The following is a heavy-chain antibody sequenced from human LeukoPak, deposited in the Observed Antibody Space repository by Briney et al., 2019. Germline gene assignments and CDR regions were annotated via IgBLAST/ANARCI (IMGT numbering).Heavy chain of an antibody. CDR2: INPNSGGT. CDR1: GYTFTGYY. V-gene: IGHV1-2*02. D-gene: IGHD4-17*01. CDR3: ARGGEVTTGRYYYYYYYMDV. Sequence: ASVKVSCKASGYTFTGYYMHWVRQAPGQGLEWMGWINPNSGGTNYAQKFQGRVTMTRNTSISTAYMELSSLRSEDTAVYYCARGGEVTTGRYYYYYYYMDVWGKGTTVTISS. J-gene: IGHJ6*03.